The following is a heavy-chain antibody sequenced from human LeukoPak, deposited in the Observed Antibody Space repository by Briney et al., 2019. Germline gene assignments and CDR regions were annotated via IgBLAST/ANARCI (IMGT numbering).Heavy chain of an antibody. CDR3: ARVGSGSYYRGNFDY. Sequence: PPETLSLTCTVSGGSISSYYWSWIRQPPGKGLEWIGYIYYSGSTNYNPSLKSRVTISVDTSKNQFSLKLSSVTAADTAVYYCARVGSGSYYRGNFDYWGQGTLVTVSS. CDR1: GGSISSYY. J-gene: IGHJ4*02. V-gene: IGHV4-59*01. CDR2: IYYSGST. D-gene: IGHD3-10*01.